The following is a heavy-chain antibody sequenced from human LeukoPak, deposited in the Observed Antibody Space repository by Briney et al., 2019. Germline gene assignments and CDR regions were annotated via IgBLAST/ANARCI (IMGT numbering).Heavy chain of an antibody. D-gene: IGHD6-6*01. V-gene: IGHV3-11*06. Sequence: PGGSLRLSCAASGFTFSDNYMSWIRQAPGKGLEWVSYISSSSGYTNYADSVKGRFTISRGNAKNSLYLQMNSLRAEDTAVYYCARDKQFVTYYYGMDVWGQGTTVTVSS. CDR1: GFTFSDNY. J-gene: IGHJ6*02. CDR3: ARDKQFVTYYYGMDV. CDR2: ISSSSGYT.